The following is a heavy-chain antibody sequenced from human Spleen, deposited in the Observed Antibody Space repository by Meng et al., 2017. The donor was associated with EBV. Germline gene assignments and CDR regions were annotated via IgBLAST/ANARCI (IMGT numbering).Heavy chain of an antibody. CDR1: GFMFYTYA. CDR3: AKVRVRGVHYFDV. Sequence: HLVECWGGVVQPWRSLGPSCEASGFMFYTYAMHWVRQPPGKGLEWVAVISYDGSDKQFVDSVKGRFTISRDNSKNTMYLEMNSLRAEDTAVYYCAKVRVRGVHYFDVWGQGTLVTVSS. D-gene: IGHD3-10*01. V-gene: IGHV3-30*18. CDR2: ISYDGSDK. J-gene: IGHJ4*02.